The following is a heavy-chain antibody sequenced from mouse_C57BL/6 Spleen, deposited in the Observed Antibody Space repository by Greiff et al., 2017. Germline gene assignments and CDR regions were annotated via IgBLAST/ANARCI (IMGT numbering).Heavy chain of an antibody. J-gene: IGHJ4*01. CDR1: GYTFTSYW. CDR3: ARVGNYDAMDY. CDR2: IDPSDSET. D-gene: IGHD2-1*01. Sequence: VQLQQPGAELVRPGSSVKLSCKASGYTFTSYWMHWVKQRPIQGLEWIGNIDPSDSETHYNQKFKDKATLTVDKSSSTAYMQLSSLTSEDSAVYYCARVGNYDAMDYWGQGTSVTVSS. V-gene: IGHV1-52*01.